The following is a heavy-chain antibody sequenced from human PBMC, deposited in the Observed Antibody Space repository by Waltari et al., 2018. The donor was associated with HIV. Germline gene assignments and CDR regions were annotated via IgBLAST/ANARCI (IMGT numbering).Heavy chain of an antibody. CDR1: GITFNNAC. V-gene: IGHV3-15*05. Sequence: DVQLVESGGGLVRPGGSLTLSSAVSGITFNNACLSWVRQAPGQGLQWLGHVKSKSDGGTTDYAAPVRGRFTISADDFNDTVFLTMNSLKIEDTAIYYCTTFEMGTTRNYWGQGTLVTVSS. CDR3: TTFEMGTTRNY. CDR2: VKSKSDGGTT. D-gene: IGHD2-15*01. J-gene: IGHJ4*02.